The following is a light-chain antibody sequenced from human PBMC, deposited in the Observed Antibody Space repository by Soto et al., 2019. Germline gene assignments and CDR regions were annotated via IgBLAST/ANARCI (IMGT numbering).Light chain of an antibody. CDR1: QSIGRF. Sequence: DIQMTQSPSSLSASVGDRVTITCRASQSIGRFLNWYQQKPGKAPALLIFAASSLQSGVPSRFSGSGSGTAFTLTISGLQPADFASYYCQQRYSPPPFPFGQGTRLDIK. CDR3: QQRYSPPPFP. J-gene: IGKJ5*01. CDR2: AAS. V-gene: IGKV1-39*01.